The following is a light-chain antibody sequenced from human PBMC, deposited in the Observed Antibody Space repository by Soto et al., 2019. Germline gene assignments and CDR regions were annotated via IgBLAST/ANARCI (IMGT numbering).Light chain of an antibody. CDR1: SSDVGGYNY. CDR2: DVS. CDR3: CSYTTSNTRQIV. J-gene: IGLJ1*01. Sequence: QSVLTKPASVNGSPGEAITISCTGTSSDVGGYNYVSWYQQHPGKAPKFMIYDVSNRPSGVSNRFSGSKSGNTASLTISGLQAEDEADYYCCSYTTSNTRQIVFGTGTKVTVL. V-gene: IGLV2-14*01.